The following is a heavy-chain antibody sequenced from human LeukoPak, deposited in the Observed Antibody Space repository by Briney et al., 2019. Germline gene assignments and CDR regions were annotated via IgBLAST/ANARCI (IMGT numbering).Heavy chain of an antibody. CDR1: GGSFSGSY. J-gene: IGHJ3*02. CDR3: AGSSDSSGYYNGPTPFDI. CDR2: INHSGSP. Sequence: SETLSLTCAVYGGSFSGSYWSWIRQPPRKGREWIGEINHSGSPNYNPSLKIRVTISVDTPKNQFSLKLSSVTASDTAVDYWAGSSDSSGYYNGPTPFDIWGQGTMVTVSS. D-gene: IGHD3-22*01. V-gene: IGHV4-34*01.